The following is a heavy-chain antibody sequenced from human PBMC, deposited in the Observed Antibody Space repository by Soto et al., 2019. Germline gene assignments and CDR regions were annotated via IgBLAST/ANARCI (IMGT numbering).Heavy chain of an antibody. CDR1: GFTFSSYG. Sequence: PGGSLRLSCAASGFTFSSYGMHWVRQAPGKGLEWVAVISYDGSNKYYADSVKGRFTISRDNSKNTLYLQMNSLRAEDTAVYYCAKDGQLVPANWFAPWGQGTPVTVSS. D-gene: IGHD2-2*01. CDR2: ISYDGSNK. J-gene: IGHJ5*02. V-gene: IGHV3-30*18. CDR3: AKDGQLVPANWFAP.